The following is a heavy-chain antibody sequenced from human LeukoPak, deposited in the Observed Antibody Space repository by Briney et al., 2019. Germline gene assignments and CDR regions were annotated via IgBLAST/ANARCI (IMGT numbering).Heavy chain of an antibody. CDR1: GFTFSSYW. D-gene: IGHD2-8*01. J-gene: IGHJ6*03. Sequence: HPGGSLRLSCAASGFTFSSYWMSWVRQAPGKGLEWVANIKQDGSEKYYVDSVKGRFTISRDNAKNSLYLQMNSLRAEDTAVYYCARERVEPYCTNGVCYGGDKNYYYYCYMDVWGKETTVTVSS. CDR3: ARERVEPYCTNGVCYGGDKNYYYYCYMDV. V-gene: IGHV3-7*01. CDR2: IKQDGSEK.